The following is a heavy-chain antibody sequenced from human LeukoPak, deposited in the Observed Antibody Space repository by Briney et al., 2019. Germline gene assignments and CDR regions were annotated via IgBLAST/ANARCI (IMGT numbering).Heavy chain of an antibody. V-gene: IGHV3-15*01. Sequence: GGSLRLSCAVSEFPFTKAWMSWVRQAPGKGLEWVGRIKSKTDGGTTDYAAPVQGRFTISRDDSKNTLYLQMNSLRAEDTAVYYCARDYGSGFDYWGQGTLVTVSS. CDR3: ARDYGSGFDY. D-gene: IGHD6-19*01. CDR1: EFPFTKAW. J-gene: IGHJ4*02. CDR2: IKSKTDGGTT.